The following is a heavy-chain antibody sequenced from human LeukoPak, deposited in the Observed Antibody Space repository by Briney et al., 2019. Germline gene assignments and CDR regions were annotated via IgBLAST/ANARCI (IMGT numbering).Heavy chain of an antibody. CDR3: AKDEGKGFDP. CDR1: GGTFSSYP. V-gene: IGHV1-69*05. J-gene: IGHJ5*02. CDR2: IIPIFGTA. Sequence: SVKVSCKASGGTFSSYPISWVRQAPGQGLEWMGRIIPIFGTAKYAQKFQDRVTITTDESTSTAYMELSSLRSEDTAVYFCAKDEGKGFDPWGQGTLVTVSS.